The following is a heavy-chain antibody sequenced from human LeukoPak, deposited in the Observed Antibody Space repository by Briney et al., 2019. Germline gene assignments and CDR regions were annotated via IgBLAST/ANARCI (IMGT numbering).Heavy chain of an antibody. CDR2: IRQDGSEK. V-gene: IGHV3-7*03. J-gene: IGHJ6*04. CDR1: GFTFSSYW. Sequence: HPGGSLRLSCAASGFTFSSYWMSWVRQAPGKGLEWVANIRQDGSEKYYVDSVKGRFTVSRDNAKNSLYLRMNSLRAEDTAVYYCARAETTVTTNGGNYYYGMDVWGKGTTVTVSS. CDR3: ARAETTVTTNGGNYYYGMDV. D-gene: IGHD4-17*01.